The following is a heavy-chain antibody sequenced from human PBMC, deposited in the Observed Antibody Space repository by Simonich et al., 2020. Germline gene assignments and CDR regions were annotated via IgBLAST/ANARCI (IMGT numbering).Heavy chain of an antibody. CDR2: IRSSSSYI. J-gene: IGHJ4*02. V-gene: IGHV3-21*01. D-gene: IGHD1-26*01. Sequence: EVQLVESGGGLVKPGGSLRLSCAASGFTFSSYSMNWVRQAPGKGLGWVSSIRSSSSYIYYADSVKGRFTISRDNAKNSLYLQMNSLRAEDTAVYYCARALQGIVGATSLGYWGQGTLVTVSS. CDR1: GFTFSSYS. CDR3: ARALQGIVGATSLGY.